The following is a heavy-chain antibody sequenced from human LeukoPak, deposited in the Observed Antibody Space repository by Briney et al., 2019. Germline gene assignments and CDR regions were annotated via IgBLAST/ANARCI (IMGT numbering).Heavy chain of an antibody. CDR2: IKQDGSEK. CDR1: GFTCSSYW. D-gene: IGHD2-2*01. J-gene: IGHJ6*03. CDR3: ARGQSYCSSTSCYYLSPGYYYYYMDV. V-gene: IGHV3-7*01. Sequence: GGSLRLSCAASGFTCSSYWMSWVRQAPGKGLEWVANIKQDGSEKYYVDSVKGRFSISRDNAKNSLYLQMNSLRAEDTAVYYCARGQSYCSSTSCYYLSPGYYYYYMDVWGKGTTVTVSS.